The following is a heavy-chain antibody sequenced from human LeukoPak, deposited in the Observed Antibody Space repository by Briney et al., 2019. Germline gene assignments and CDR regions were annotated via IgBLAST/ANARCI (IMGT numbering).Heavy chain of an antibody. CDR2: INPNTGVT. Sequence: PAASVKVSCKASGYTFTGYYMHWVRQAPGQGLEWMGWINPNTGVTNYAQKFQGRVTMTRDTSISTAYMELSRLTSDDTAVYYCARDGGTAGYSSGSDYWGQGTLVTVSS. V-gene: IGHV1-2*02. CDR1: GYTFTGYY. CDR3: ARDGGTAGYSSGSDY. J-gene: IGHJ4*02. D-gene: IGHD5-18*01.